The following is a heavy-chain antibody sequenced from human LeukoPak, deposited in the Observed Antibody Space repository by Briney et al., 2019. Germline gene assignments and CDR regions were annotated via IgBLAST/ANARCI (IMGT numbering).Heavy chain of an antibody. CDR1: GGSISSSSYY. CDR2: IYYSGST. D-gene: IGHD2-15*01. V-gene: IGHV4-39*07. Sequence: SETLSLTCTVSGGSISSSSYYWGWIRQPPGKGLEWIGSIYYSGSTYYNPSLKSRVTISVDTSKNQFSLKLSSVTAADTAVYYCAREECSGGSCYSSYFDYWGQGTLVTVSS. J-gene: IGHJ4*02. CDR3: AREECSGGSCYSSYFDY.